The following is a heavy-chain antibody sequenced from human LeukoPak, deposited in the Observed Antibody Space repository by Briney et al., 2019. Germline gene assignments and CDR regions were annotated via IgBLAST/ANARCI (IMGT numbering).Heavy chain of an antibody. CDR1: GASVSGSNYY. Sequence: SETLSLTCAVSGASVSGSNYYWGWIRQPPGKGLEWIGNIYSSGNTYYNASLQSRVTISIDTSKNQFSLRLNCVNAADTAMYYCAKSGGYGLIDYWGQGTRVTVSS. D-gene: IGHD1-26*01. J-gene: IGHJ4*02. CDR2: IYSSGNT. V-gene: IGHV4-39*01. CDR3: AKSGGYGLIDY.